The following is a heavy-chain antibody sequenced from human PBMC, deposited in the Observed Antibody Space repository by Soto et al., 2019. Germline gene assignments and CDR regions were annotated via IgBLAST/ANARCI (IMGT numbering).Heavy chain of an antibody. J-gene: IGHJ4*02. CDR3: ARFVGSSYLVDY. CDR2: ISSSSSYI. Sequence: GGSLRLSCAASGFTFSSYSMNWVRQAPGKGLEWVSSISSSSSYIYYADSVKGRFTISRDNAKNSLYLQMNSLRAEDTAVYYCARFVGSSYLVDYWGQGTLVTVSS. CDR1: GFTFSSYS. D-gene: IGHD1-26*01. V-gene: IGHV3-21*01.